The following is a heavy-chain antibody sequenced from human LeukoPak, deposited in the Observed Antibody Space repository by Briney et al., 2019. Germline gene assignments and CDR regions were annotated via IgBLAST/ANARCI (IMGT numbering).Heavy chain of an antibody. V-gene: IGHV3-30*18. D-gene: IGHD5-18*01. CDR3: AKAISAGDTAMALDY. Sequence: PGRSLRLSCVASGFTFSSYGMHWVRQAPGKGLEWVAVISYDGSNKYYSDSVKGRFTISRDNSKNTLYLQMQSLRAEDTSEYYCAKAISAGDTAMALDYWGQGTLVTVSS. CDR2: ISYDGSNK. CDR1: GFTFSSYG. J-gene: IGHJ4*02.